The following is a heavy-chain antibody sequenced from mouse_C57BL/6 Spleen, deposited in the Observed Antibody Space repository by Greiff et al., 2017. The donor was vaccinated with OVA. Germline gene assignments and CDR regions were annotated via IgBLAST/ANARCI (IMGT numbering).Heavy chain of an antibody. CDR1: GYTFTSYW. CDR3: ARGGGYDGGFAY. V-gene: IGHV1-52*01. CDR2: IDPSDSET. D-gene: IGHD2-2*01. J-gene: IGHJ3*01. Sequence: VQLQQPGAELVRPGSSVKLSCKASGYTFTSYWMHWVKQRPIQGLEWIGNIDPSDSETPYNQKFKDKATLTVDKSSSTAYMQLSSLTSEDSAVYYCARGGGYDGGFAYWGQGTLVTVSA.